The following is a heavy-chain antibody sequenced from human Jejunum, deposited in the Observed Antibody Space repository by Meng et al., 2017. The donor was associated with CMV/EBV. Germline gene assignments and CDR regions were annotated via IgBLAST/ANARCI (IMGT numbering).Heavy chain of an antibody. D-gene: IGHD1-14*01. Sequence: GKLWESGGNLVQAGGSLRLSCAASGFTFSIYAMNWVRQAPGKGLEWVSTIGGGGSDTYYADSVKGRFIVSRDNSKNTLYLQMNSLRADDTAVYYCAKAPTGSHFDSWGQGTLVTVSS. CDR3: AKAPTGSHFDS. CDR1: GFTFSIYA. J-gene: IGHJ4*02. CDR2: IGGGGSDT. V-gene: IGHV3-23*01.